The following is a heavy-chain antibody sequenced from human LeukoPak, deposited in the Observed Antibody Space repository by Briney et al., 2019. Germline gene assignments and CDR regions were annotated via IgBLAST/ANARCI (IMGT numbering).Heavy chain of an antibody. CDR2: LDPDGFT. J-gene: IGHJ3*01. V-gene: IGHV3-53*01. Sequence: PGGSLRLSCVGSGFTVSINYMSWVRQAPGKGLDWVSFLDPDGFTSYADSVKGRFTISRDSSKNTLYLQLTTLRAEDTAIYYCTKGTFDHWGQGTFVTVSS. CDR3: TKGTFDH. CDR1: GFTVSINY.